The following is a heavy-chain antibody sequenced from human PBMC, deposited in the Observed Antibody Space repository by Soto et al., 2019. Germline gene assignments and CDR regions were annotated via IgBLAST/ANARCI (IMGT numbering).Heavy chain of an antibody. J-gene: IGHJ4*02. Sequence: PGGSLRLSCAASGFTFINYAMTWVRQAPGEGLEWVSTISGNGANTHYADSVKGRFSISRDNSKNTLYLQMNSLRAEDSAVYYCAKDRTVAARNFDYWGQGTQVTVSS. V-gene: IGHV3-23*01. CDR1: GFTFINYA. D-gene: IGHD6-6*01. CDR3: AKDRTVAARNFDY. CDR2: ISGNGANT.